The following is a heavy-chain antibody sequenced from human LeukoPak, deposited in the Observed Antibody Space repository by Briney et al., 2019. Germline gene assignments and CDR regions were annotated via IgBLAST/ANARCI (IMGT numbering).Heavy chain of an antibody. Sequence: GGSPRLSCAASGFSFSNFGMHWVRQAPGKGLDWVAYIRNDASNQYYADSVKGRFSISRDNSKNTLYLQMNSLRDEDTAVYYCAKRAGSAWSAGTWGQGTLVTVSS. CDR1: GFSFSNFG. D-gene: IGHD3-10*01. J-gene: IGHJ5*02. CDR3: AKRAGSAWSAGT. CDR2: IRNDASNQ. V-gene: IGHV3-30*02.